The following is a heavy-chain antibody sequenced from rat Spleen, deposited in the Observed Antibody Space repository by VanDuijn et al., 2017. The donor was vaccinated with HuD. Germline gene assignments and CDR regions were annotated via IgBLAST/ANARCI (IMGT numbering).Heavy chain of an antibody. D-gene: IGHD2-2*01. CDR3: ARAGYLRDWYFDF. CDR2: ITTGGAIT. Sequence: EVQLVESGGGLVQPGRSMSLSCATSGFIFSNYYMVWVRQAPTKGLEWVASITTGGAITSYRDSVKGRFTISRDNTKNTLYLQMDNLRSEDTATYYCARAGYLRDWYFDFWGLGTMVAVSS. V-gene: IGHV5-25*01. CDR1: GFIFSNYY. J-gene: IGHJ1*01.